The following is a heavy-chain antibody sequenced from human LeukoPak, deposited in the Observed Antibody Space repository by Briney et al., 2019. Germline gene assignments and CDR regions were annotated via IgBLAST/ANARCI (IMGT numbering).Heavy chain of an antibody. D-gene: IGHD4-17*01. V-gene: IGHV1-69*04. J-gene: IGHJ4*02. CDR2: IIPILGIA. Sequence: GSSVKVSCKASGGTFSSYAISWVRQAPGQGFEWMGRIIPILGIANYAQKFQGRVTITADKSTSTAYMELSSLRSEDTAVYYCAREGLLATTVTTPSDYWGQGTLVTVSS. CDR1: GGTFSSYA. CDR3: AREGLLATTVTTPSDY.